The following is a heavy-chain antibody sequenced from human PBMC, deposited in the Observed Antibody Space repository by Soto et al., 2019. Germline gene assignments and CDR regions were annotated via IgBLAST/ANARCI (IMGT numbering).Heavy chain of an antibody. V-gene: IGHV3-21*01. CDR1: GFTFSSYS. CDR3: ARVNYYDSSGYYSFDY. J-gene: IGHJ4*02. CDR2: ISSSSSYI. Sequence: EVQLVESGGGLVKPGGSLRLSCAASGFTFSSYSMNWVRQAPGKGLEWVSSISSSSSYIYYADSVKGRFTISRDNAKNSLYLQMNSLRAVDTAVYYCARVNYYDSSGYYSFDYWGQGTLVTVSS. D-gene: IGHD3-22*01.